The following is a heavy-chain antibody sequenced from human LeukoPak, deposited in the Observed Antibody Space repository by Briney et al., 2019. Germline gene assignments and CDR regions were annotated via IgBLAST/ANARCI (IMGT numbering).Heavy chain of an antibody. CDR3: ARDDASSSFTY. D-gene: IGHD3-16*01. Sequence: GGSLRLSCAASGFRFRDYWMDWLRQAPGMGLERVASIKPDGSQRDYVDSVKGRFTISRDNAQNSLYLQMNSLRVEDTAVYYCARDDASSSFTYWGQGALVTVSS. CDR1: GFRFRDYW. V-gene: IGHV3-7*01. J-gene: IGHJ4*02. CDR2: IKPDGSQR.